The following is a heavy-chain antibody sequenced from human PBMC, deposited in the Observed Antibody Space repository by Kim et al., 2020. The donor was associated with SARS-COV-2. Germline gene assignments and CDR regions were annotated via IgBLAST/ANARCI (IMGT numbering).Heavy chain of an antibody. V-gene: IGHV4-34*01. J-gene: IGHJ4*02. Sequence: SETLSLTCAVYGGSFSGYYWSWIRQPPGKGLEWIGEINHSGSTNYNPSLKSRVTISVDTSKNQFSLKLSSVTAADTAVYYCARNPGGGRFDYWGQGTLVT. CDR1: GGSFSGYY. CDR2: INHSGST. D-gene: IGHD2-8*02. CDR3: ARNPGGGRFDY.